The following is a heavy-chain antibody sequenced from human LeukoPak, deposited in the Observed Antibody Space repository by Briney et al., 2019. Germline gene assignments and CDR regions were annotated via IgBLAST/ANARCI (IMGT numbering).Heavy chain of an antibody. CDR3: ARALDVGQGPKFDY. CDR2: IYHSGST. J-gene: IGHJ4*02. V-gene: IGHV4-59*12. D-gene: IGHD1-1*01. CDR1: DGSISSYY. Sequence: SETLSLTCTVSDGSISSYYWSWIRQPPGKGLEWIGYIYHSGSTYYNPSLKSRVTISVDRSKNQFSLKLSSVTAADTAVYYCARALDVGQGPKFDYWGQGTLVTVSS.